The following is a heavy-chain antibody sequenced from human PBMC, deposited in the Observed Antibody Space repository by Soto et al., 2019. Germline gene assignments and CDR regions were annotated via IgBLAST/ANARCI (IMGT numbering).Heavy chain of an antibody. V-gene: IGHV4-28*05. D-gene: IGHD2-21*02. Sequence: SETLSLTCAVSDYSISSGNWWGWVRQPPGKRLEWIAFMFYNGNIHYNPSLKSRVTMSVDTPKNQFSLKLSSVTAVDTAVYFCATYTAYAKYYLDFWGRGALVTVSS. CDR3: ATYTAYAKYYLDF. CDR1: DYSISSGNW. CDR2: MFYNGNI. J-gene: IGHJ4*02.